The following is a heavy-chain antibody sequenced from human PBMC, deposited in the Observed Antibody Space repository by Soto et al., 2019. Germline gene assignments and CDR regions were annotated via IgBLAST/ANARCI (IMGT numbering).Heavy chain of an antibody. CDR1: GGSFSGYY. CDR2: INHSGST. J-gene: IGHJ6*02. Sequence: PSETLSLTCAVYGGSFSGYYWSWIRQPPGKGLEWIGEINHSGSTNYNPSIKSRVTISVDTSKNQFSLKLSSVTAADTAVYYCARVYDFWSGYYYYGMDVWGQGTTVTVSS. CDR3: ARVYDFWSGYYYYGMDV. D-gene: IGHD3-3*01. V-gene: IGHV4-34*01.